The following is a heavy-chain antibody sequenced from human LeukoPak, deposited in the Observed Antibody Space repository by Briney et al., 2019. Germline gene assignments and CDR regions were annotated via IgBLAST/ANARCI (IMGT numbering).Heavy chain of an antibody. Sequence: PSETLSLTCTVSGGSISSYYWSWIQQPPGKGLEWIGYIYYSGSTNYNPSLKSRVTISVDTSKNQFSLKLSSVTAADTAVYYCARHASGGLWFGESKFDYWGQGTLVTVSS. V-gene: IGHV4-59*08. CDR3: ARHASGGLWFGESKFDY. CDR2: IYYSGST. D-gene: IGHD3-10*01. J-gene: IGHJ4*02. CDR1: GGSISSYY.